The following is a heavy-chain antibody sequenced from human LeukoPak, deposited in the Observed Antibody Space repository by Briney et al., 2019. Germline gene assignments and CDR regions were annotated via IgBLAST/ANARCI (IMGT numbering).Heavy chain of an antibody. D-gene: IGHD5-24*01. Sequence: PGGSLRLSCAASGFTFSRYSMNWVRQAPGKGLEWVSSISSSSSYIYYADSVKGRFTISRDNAKNTLYLQMNSLRAEDTAVYYCASQRWLQSSFDYWGQGTLVTVSS. V-gene: IGHV3-21*01. J-gene: IGHJ4*02. CDR3: ASQRWLQSSFDY. CDR2: ISSSSSYI. CDR1: GFTFSRYS.